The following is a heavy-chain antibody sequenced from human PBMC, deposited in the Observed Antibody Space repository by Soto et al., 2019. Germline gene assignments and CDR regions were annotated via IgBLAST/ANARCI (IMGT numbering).Heavy chain of an antibody. D-gene: IGHD2-2*03. CDR1: AGSISGYY. CDR2: IYYSGST. J-gene: IGHJ4*02. V-gene: IGHV4-59*01. Sequence: QVQLQESGPGLVKPSETLYLTCTVSAGSISGYYWSWIRQPPGKGLEWIGYIYYSGSTNYNPSFKRRVTMSVDTSKNQFSLKMSSVTAADTAVYYCARQADMDGYYCDYWGQGTLVTVSS. CDR3: ARQADMDGYYCDY.